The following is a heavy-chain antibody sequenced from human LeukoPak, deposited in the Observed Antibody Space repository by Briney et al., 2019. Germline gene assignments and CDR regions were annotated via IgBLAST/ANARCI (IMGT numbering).Heavy chain of an antibody. Sequence: AAVKDSCKASGGTFSSYAISWVRQAPGQGREWMGRIIPILGIANYAQKFQGRVTTTADKSTSTAYMELSSLRSEDTPVYYSARDRDIVATISSFDYWGQGTLVTVSS. CDR3: ARDRDIVATISSFDY. D-gene: IGHD5-12*01. CDR2: IIPILGIA. V-gene: IGHV1-69*04. CDR1: GGTFSSYA. J-gene: IGHJ4*02.